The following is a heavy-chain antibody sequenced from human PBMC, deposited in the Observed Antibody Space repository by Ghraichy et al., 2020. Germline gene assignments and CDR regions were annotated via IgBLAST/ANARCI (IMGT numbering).Heavy chain of an antibody. J-gene: IGHJ6*03. Sequence: GGSLRLSCAASGFTFSSYAMSWVRQAPGKGLEWVSAISGSGGSTYYADSVKGRFTISRDNSKNTLYLQMNSLRAEDTAVYYCAKGRIAGRVVRPPTDYYYYMDVWGKGTTVTVSS. CDR2: ISGSGGST. CDR1: GFTFSSYA. V-gene: IGHV3-23*01. D-gene: IGHD3-3*01. CDR3: AKGRIAGRVVRPPTDYYYYMDV.